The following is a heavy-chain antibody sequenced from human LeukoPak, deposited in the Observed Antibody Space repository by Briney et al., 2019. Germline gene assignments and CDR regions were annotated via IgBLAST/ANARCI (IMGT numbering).Heavy chain of an antibody. V-gene: IGHV4-59*01. J-gene: IGHJ3*02. CDR2: IYYSGST. CDR1: GGSISSYY. D-gene: IGHD2-15*01. CDR3: ARDTSVFGYCSGGSCRWDAFDI. Sequence: SETLSLTCTVSGGSISSYYWSWIRQPPGKGLEWIGYIYYSGSTNYNPSLKSRVSISVDTSKNQFSLKLTSVTAADTAVYYCARDTSVFGYCSGGSCRWDAFDIWGQGTMVTVSS.